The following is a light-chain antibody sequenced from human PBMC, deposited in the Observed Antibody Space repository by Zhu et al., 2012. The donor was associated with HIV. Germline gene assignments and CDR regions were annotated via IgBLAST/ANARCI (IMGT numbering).Light chain of an antibody. CDR3: QQYGSFPIT. V-gene: IGKV3-20*01. CDR1: QSVSSIY. CDR2: DVT. Sequence: EIVLTQSPGTLSLSPGERATLSCRASQSVSSIYLAWYQQKPSQAPRLLIYDVTSRATGISDRFSGSGSGTDFTLTIGRLEPEDFAVYYCQQYGSFPITFGQGTRLEIK. J-gene: IGKJ5*01.